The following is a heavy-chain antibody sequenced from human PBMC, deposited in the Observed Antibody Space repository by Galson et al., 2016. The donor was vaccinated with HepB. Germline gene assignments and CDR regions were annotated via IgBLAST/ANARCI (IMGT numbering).Heavy chain of an antibody. J-gene: IGHJ4*02. CDR2: IGNRGGTM. V-gene: IGHV3-11*01. Sequence: RLXXAASXXXFSDYXXXWXRXAPGRGLEXXXFIGNRGGTMYYADSMKGRFTISRDNAKNSLYLQMNTLRAEDTAVYSCARVGVGXDFGXWGRXXLVT. CDR1: XXXFSDYX. D-gene: IGHD1-26*01. CDR3: ARVGVGXDFGX.